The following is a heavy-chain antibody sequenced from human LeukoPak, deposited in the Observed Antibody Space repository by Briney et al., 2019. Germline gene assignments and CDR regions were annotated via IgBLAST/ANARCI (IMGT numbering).Heavy chain of an antibody. Sequence: GRSLRLSCAASGFTFSSYAMHWVRQAPGKGLEWVAVIRYDGSIKYYADSVKDRLTMSRDNSKNTLYLQMNGLRVEDTAVYYCAKGSAYYFDYWGQGTLVTVSS. J-gene: IGHJ4*02. CDR1: GFTFSSYA. V-gene: IGHV3-30*04. CDR3: AKGSAYYFDY. CDR2: IRYDGSIK.